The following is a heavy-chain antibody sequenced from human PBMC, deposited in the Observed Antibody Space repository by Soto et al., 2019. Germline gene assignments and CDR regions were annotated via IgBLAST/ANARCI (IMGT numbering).Heavy chain of an antibody. J-gene: IGHJ5*02. D-gene: IGHD3-22*01. CDR3: ARDPASSSGYFNWFDP. CDR1: GYTFTGYY. Sequence: ASVKVSCKASGYTFTGYYMHWVRQAPGQGLERMGWINPNSGGTNYAQKFQGRVTMPRDTSISTAYMALSRLRSDDTAVYYCARDPASSSGYFNWFDPWGQGTLVTVSS. CDR2: INPNSGGT. V-gene: IGHV1-2*02.